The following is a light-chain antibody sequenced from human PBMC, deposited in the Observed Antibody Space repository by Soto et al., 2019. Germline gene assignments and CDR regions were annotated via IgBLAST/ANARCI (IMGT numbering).Light chain of an antibody. CDR1: QSVSSSY. CDR2: GAS. Sequence: IVMTPSRASLSVSPVARATLSCRASQSVSSSYLAWYQQKPGQAPRLLIYGASTRATGIPARFSGSGSGTEFTLTISSLQSEDFTVYCCQQYNNWPQTFGQGTKVDIK. V-gene: IGKV3-15*01. J-gene: IGKJ1*01. CDR3: QQYNNWPQT.